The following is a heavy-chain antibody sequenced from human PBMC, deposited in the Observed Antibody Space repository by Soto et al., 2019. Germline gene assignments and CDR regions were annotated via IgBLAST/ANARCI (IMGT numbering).Heavy chain of an antibody. Sequence: VGSLRLSCAASGFTFSSYWMSWVRQAPGKGLEWVANIKQDGSEKYYVDSVKGRFTISRDNAKNSLYLQMNSLRAEDTAVYYCARGLGTSSGWYYYWGQGTLVTVSS. V-gene: IGHV3-7*01. CDR3: ARGLGTSSGWYYY. D-gene: IGHD6-19*01. CDR1: GFTFSSYW. CDR2: IKQDGSEK. J-gene: IGHJ4*02.